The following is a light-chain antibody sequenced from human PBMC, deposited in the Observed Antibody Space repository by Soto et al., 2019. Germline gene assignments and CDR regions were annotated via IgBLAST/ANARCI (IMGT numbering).Light chain of an antibody. CDR1: QDISNY. CDR3: QHYYSFPYT. CDR2: DAS. J-gene: IGKJ2*01. Sequence: DIQMTQSPSSLSASVGDRVTITCRASQDISNYLAWYQQKLGGVPELLIYDASTLPSGVPSRFSGRGSGTDFTLTINSLQAEDVAVYSCQHYYSFPYTFGQGTKLEIK. V-gene: IGKV1-27*01.